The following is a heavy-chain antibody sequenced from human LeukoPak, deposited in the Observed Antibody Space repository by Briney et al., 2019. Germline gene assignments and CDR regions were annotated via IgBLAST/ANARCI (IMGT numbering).Heavy chain of an antibody. CDR1: GGSISSNTYF. J-gene: IGHJ5*02. CDR3: ATSDTVSTYNWFDP. V-gene: IGHV4-39*01. CDR2: IRYSGGT. D-gene: IGHD5/OR15-5a*01. Sequence: PSETLSLTCNVSGGSISSNTYFWGWIRRPPGKGLVWIGRIRYSGGTYYNPSLKRRVTISVDTSNNQFSLHLTSLTAADTAVYYCATSDTVSTYNWFDPWGLGSLVTVS.